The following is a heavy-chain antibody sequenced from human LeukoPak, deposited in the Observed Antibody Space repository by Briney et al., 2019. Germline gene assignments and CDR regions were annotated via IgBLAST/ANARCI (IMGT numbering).Heavy chain of an antibody. Sequence: ASVKVSCKASGYTFTSYGISWVRQAPGQGLEWMGWISANNGYTNYAQKLQGRVTMTTDTSTTTAYMELTSLTSDDTAVYYCAKDEHYYGSGTYYRRASTFDIWGQGTMVTVSS. D-gene: IGHD3-10*01. J-gene: IGHJ3*02. CDR1: GYTFTSYG. CDR3: AKDEHYYGSGTYYRRASTFDI. V-gene: IGHV1-18*04. CDR2: ISANNGYT.